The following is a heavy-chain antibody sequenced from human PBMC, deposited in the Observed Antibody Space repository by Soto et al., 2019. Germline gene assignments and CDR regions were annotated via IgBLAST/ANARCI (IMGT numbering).Heavy chain of an antibody. J-gene: IGHJ6*02. Sequence: QVQLVQSGAEVKKPGSSVKVSCKASGGTFSSYAINWVRQAPGQGLEWMGGIIPIFGTANYAQKFQDRVTITADEARSTAYMEVSSLRSEDTAVYYCTRGNYHWKSDYVFYDLDVWGVGTTFTGS. D-gene: IGHD1-20*01. CDR1: GGTFSSYA. CDR2: IIPIFGTA. CDR3: TRGNYHWKSDYVFYDLDV. V-gene: IGHV1-69*01.